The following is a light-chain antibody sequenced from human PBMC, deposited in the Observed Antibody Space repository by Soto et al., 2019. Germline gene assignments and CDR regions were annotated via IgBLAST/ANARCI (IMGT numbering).Light chain of an antibody. CDR3: AAWDDSLNGVV. J-gene: IGLJ3*02. CDR2: NNN. V-gene: IGLV1-44*01. CDR1: SSNIGSNT. Sequence: QPVLTQPRSASGTPGQRVTISCSGSSSNIGSNTVNWYQQLPGTAPKLLIYNNNQRPSGVPDRFSGSKSGTSASLAISGLQSEDETDYYCAAWDDSLNGVVFGGGTKVTVL.